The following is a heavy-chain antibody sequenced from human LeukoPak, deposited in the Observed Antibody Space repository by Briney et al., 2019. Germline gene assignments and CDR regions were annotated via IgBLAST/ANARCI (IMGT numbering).Heavy chain of an antibody. V-gene: IGHV1-18*01. J-gene: IGHJ5*02. CDR1: GYSLTKYG. D-gene: IGHD5-18*01. CDR2: ISAYNGKT. CDR3: ARGIQLWSSWFDP. Sequence: GASDTVSCKDSGYSLTKYGISWVGQAPGQGREWMGWISAYNGKTNYAQKPQGRVTMTTVKTPGPASMEPGSRRSDGTAVYYCARGIQLWSSWFDPWGQGTLVTVSS.